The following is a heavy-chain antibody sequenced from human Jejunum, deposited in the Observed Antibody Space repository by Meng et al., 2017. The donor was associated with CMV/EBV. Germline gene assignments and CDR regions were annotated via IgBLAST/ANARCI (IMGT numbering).Heavy chain of an antibody. V-gene: IGHV4-59*01. D-gene: IGHD3-10*01. J-gene: IGHJ6*02. CDR1: IGSFY. CDR3: ARGRVYYYGWNPPYVMDV. Sequence: IGSFYWTWIWQTPDKGLEWIGYLSSSGTTNYNPSLKSRLTMSVDASQNQFSLNLRSVTAADTAVYHCARGRVYYYGWNPPYVMDVWGRGTTVTVSS. CDR2: LSSSGTT.